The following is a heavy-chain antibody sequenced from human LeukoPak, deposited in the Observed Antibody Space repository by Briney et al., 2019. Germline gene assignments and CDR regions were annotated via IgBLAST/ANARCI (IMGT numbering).Heavy chain of an antibody. Sequence: SETLSLTCAVYGGSFSGYYWSWIRQPPGKGLEWIGEINHSGSTNYNPSLKSRVTISVDTSKNQFSLKLSSVTAADTAVYYCARDLRLGYCSSTSCYAGIDYWGQGTLVTVSS. V-gene: IGHV4-34*01. CDR2: INHSGST. CDR3: ARDLRLGYCSSTSCYAGIDY. D-gene: IGHD2-2*01. CDR1: GGSFSGYY. J-gene: IGHJ4*02.